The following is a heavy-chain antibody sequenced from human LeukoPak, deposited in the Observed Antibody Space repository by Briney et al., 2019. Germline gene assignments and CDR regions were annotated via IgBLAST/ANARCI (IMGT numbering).Heavy chain of an antibody. CDR3: TRDTWGYFDY. D-gene: IGHD3-16*01. V-gene: IGHV3-30*04. Sequence: GGSLRLSCAASGFTFSSYAMHWVRQAPGKGLEWVAVICYDGSNKYYADSVKGRFTISRDNSKNTLYLQMNSLRAEDTAVYYCTRDTWGYFDYWGQGTLVTVSS. CDR2: ICYDGSNK. J-gene: IGHJ4*02. CDR1: GFTFSSYA.